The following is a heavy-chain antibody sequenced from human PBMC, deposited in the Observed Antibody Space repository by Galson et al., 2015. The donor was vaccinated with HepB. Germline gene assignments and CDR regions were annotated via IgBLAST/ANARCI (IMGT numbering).Heavy chain of an antibody. V-gene: IGHV5-51*01. J-gene: IGHJ5*02. D-gene: IGHD3-10*01. CDR2: IYPGDSDT. CDR3: ARQSSYYYGSGSSNWFDP. Sequence: QSGAEVKKPGESLKISCKGSGYSFTSYWIGWVRQMPGKGLEWMGIIYPGDSDTRYSPSFQGQVTISADKSISTAYLQWSSLKASDTAMYYCARQSSYYYGSGSSNWFDPWGQGTLVTVSS. CDR1: GYSFTSYW.